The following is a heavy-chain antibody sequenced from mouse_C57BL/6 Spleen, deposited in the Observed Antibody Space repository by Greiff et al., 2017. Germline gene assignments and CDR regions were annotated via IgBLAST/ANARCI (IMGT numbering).Heavy chain of an antibody. V-gene: IGHV5-9-1*02. D-gene: IGHD2-5*01. CDR2: ISSGGDYI. CDR1: GFTFSSYA. J-gene: IGHJ4*01. Sequence: EVKLEESGEGLVKPGGSLKLSCAASGFTFSSYAMSWVRQTPEKRLEWVAYISSGGDYIYYADTVKGRFTISRDNARNTLYLQMSSLKSEDTAMYYCTRGSNYYAMDYWGQGTSVTVSS. CDR3: TRGSNYYAMDY.